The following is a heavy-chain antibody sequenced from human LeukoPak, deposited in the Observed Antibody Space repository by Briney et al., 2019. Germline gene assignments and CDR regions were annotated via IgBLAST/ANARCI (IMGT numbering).Heavy chain of an antibody. Sequence: PSETLSLTCTVSGGSISSGSYYWSWIRQPAGKGLEWIGRIYTSGTTNYNPSLKSRVTIPVDTSKNQFSLKLSSVTAADTAVYYCAGIVGATLGYWGQGTLVTVSS. CDR3: AGIVGATLGY. CDR2: IYTSGTT. D-gene: IGHD1-26*01. CDR1: GGSISSGSYY. V-gene: IGHV4-61*02. J-gene: IGHJ4*02.